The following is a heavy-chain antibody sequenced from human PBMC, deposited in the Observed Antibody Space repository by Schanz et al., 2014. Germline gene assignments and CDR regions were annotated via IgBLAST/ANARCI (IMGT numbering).Heavy chain of an antibody. D-gene: IGHD1-26*01. CDR1: GFTFSSYS. J-gene: IGHJ3*02. CDR2: ITDSGGST. V-gene: IGHV3-23*04. CDR3: AKVGPYSGSLGAFDI. Sequence: QLVESGGGLVQPGGSLRLSCAASGFTFSSYSMSWVRQAPGKGLEWVSAITDSGGSTYYADSVKGRFTISRDNSKNTLYLQMNSLRAEDSAVYYCAKVGPYSGSLGAFDIWGQGTMVTVSS.